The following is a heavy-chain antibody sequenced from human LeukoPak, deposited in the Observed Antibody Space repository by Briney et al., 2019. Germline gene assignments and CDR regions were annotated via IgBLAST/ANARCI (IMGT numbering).Heavy chain of an antibody. CDR3: ARQRGYCSGGSCYGMFDY. J-gene: IGHJ4*02. CDR2: IYYSGST. Sequence: SETLSLTCTVSGGSISSSSYYWGWIRQPPGKGLEWIGSIYYSGSTYYNPSLKSRVTISVDTSKTQFSLKLSSVTAADTAVYYCARQRGYCSGGSCYGMFDYWGQGTLVTVSS. D-gene: IGHD2-15*01. V-gene: IGHV4-39*01. CDR1: GGSISSSSYY.